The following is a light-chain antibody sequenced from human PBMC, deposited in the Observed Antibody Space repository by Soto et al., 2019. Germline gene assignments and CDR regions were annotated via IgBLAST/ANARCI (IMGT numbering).Light chain of an antibody. CDR3: SSYRNSSTLV. J-gene: IGLJ2*01. CDR2: EVT. Sequence: QPASVSGSPGQSITISCTGTSSDVGGYDYVSWYQQHPGKAPKLMIYEVTNRPSGVSYRFSGSKSGNTASLTISGLQAEDEADYYCSSYRNSSTLVFGGGTKLTVL. CDR1: SSDVGGYDY. V-gene: IGLV2-14*01.